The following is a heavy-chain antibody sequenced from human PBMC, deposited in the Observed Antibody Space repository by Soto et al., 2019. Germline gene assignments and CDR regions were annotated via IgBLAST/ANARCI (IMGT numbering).Heavy chain of an antibody. CDR3: AIEGGDGYGWEGYWFLDL. Sequence: QAQLVQSGAEMKQPGSSVKVTCKASGGTYSSYPINWVRQAPGHGLEWLGSFTPALGTANYTKKFQDRITITADTAASTTYLELRSLRSEDTGLYYCAIEGGDGYGWEGYWFLDLWGRGTLVTVSS. D-gene: IGHD5-12*01. V-gene: IGHV1-69*06. J-gene: IGHJ2*01. CDR2: FTPALGTA. CDR1: GGTYSSYP.